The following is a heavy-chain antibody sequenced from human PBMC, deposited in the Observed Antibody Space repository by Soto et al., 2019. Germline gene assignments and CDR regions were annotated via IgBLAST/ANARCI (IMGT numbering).Heavy chain of an antibody. D-gene: IGHD2-21*02. V-gene: IGHV1-69*01. Sequence: QVQLVQSGAEVKKPGSSVKVSCKASGGTFSSYAISWVRQAPGQGLEWMGGIIPIFGTANYAQKFQGRVTITADESTSTGYMEVGSLRSEDTAVYYCASHAVVTGITFFDFWGQGTLVTVSS. CDR3: ASHAVVTGITFFDF. CDR2: IIPIFGTA. J-gene: IGHJ4*02. CDR1: GGTFSSYA.